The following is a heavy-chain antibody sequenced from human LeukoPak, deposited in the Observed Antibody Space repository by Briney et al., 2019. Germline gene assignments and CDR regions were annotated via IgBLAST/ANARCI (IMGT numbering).Heavy chain of an antibody. CDR2: IYYSGST. Sequence: SGTLSLTCTVSGGSINSYYWSWIRQPPGKGLEWIGYIYYSGSTNYNPSLKSRVTISRDTSKNQFSLKLRSVTAADTAVYYCTSGGMVSGDYWGHGTLVTVS. CDR3: TSGGMVSGDY. CDR1: GGSINSYY. D-gene: IGHD2-8*01. J-gene: IGHJ4*01. V-gene: IGHV4-59*01.